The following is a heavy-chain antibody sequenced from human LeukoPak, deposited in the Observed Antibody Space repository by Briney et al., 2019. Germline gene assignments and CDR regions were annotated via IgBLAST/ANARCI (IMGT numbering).Heavy chain of an antibody. V-gene: IGHV3-23*01. CDR1: GFTFSSYA. CDR2: ISGSGGST. J-gene: IGHJ4*02. D-gene: IGHD3-22*01. Sequence: PGGSLRLSCAASGFTFSSYAMSWVRQAPGKGLEWVSAISGSGGSTYYADSVKGRFTISRDNSKNTLYLQMNSLRAEDTAVYYCEKKRIYFDSRGFLVYFDHGAREPRS. CDR3: EKKRIYFDSRGFLVYFD.